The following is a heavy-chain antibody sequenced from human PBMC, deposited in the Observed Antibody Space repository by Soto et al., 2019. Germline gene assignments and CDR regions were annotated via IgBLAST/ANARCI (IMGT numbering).Heavy chain of an antibody. CDR1: GFAFRTYW. CDR2: IKPDGSEK. V-gene: IGHV3-7*01. D-gene: IGHD2-8*01. Sequence: PWGSLRLSCSASGFAFRTYWMSWCRQAPGKGLEWVANIKPDGSEKPYADSVKGRFTISRDNAKNSLYLQMSSLRAEDTAVYYCARRRIMLFAPHLDVWGQGTTVTVSS. J-gene: IGHJ6*02. CDR3: ARRRIMLFAPHLDV.